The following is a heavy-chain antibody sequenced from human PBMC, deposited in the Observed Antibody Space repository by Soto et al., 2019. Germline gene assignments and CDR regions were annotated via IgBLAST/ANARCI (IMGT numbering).Heavy chain of an antibody. CDR3: ARAYSGYLDY. J-gene: IGHJ4*02. V-gene: IGHV4-31*01. Sequence: QVQLQESGPGLVKPSQTLSLTCTVSGGSISSGGYYWSWIRQHPGKGLEWIGYIYYSGSTYYNPSLKXXVXIXXDTSKNQFSLKLSSVTAADTAVYYCARAYSGYLDYWGQGTLVTVSS. CDR2: IYYSGST. D-gene: IGHD5-12*01. CDR1: GGSISSGGYY.